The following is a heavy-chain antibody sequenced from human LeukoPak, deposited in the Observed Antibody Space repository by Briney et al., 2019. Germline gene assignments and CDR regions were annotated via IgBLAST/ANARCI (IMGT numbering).Heavy chain of an antibody. D-gene: IGHD3-16*01. CDR3: AKNLGAFDV. Sequence: GGSLRLSCAASGFTFNDFAMTWVRQAPGKGLEWVSSIGDAGTYYADSVKGRFTISRDNSKNMLYLQLNSLRAGDTAMYYCAKNLGAFDVRGQGTMVTVSS. CDR2: IGDAGT. CDR1: GFTFNDFA. V-gene: IGHV3-23*01. J-gene: IGHJ3*01.